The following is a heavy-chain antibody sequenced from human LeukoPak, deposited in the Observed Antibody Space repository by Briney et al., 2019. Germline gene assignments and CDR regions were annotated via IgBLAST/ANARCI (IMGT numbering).Heavy chain of an antibody. J-gene: IGHJ6*02. V-gene: IGHV3-23*01. CDR1: GFTFSSYA. Sequence: GGSLRPSCAASGFTFSSYAMSWVRQAPGKGLEWVSSISGSGNRTYYADSVKGRFTISRDNSKNTLFLQMNSLRAEDTAIYYCAKNLYCGGGSCYPSALGMDVWGQGTTVTVSS. CDR2: ISGSGNRT. D-gene: IGHD2-15*01. CDR3: AKNLYCGGGSCYPSALGMDV.